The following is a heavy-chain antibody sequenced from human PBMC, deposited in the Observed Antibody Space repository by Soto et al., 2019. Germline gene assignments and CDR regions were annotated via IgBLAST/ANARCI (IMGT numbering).Heavy chain of an antibody. CDR3: ARGSIAAPNWFDP. CDR2: ISSSGSKR. J-gene: IGHJ5*02. D-gene: IGHD6-6*01. CDR1: GFTFRNFE. V-gene: IGHV3-48*03. Sequence: GGSLRLSCAASGFTFRNFEMNWVRKVPGKGLEWISYISSSGSKRYYADSVKGRFIVSRDNSNDSLFLEMNSLRDEDTGVYYCARGSIAAPNWFDPWGQGTLVTVSS.